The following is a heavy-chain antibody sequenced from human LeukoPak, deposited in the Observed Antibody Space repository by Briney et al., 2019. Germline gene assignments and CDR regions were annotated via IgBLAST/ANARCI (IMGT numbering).Heavy chain of an antibody. CDR2: INHSGST. Sequence: SETLSLTCAVYGGSFSGYYWSWIRQPPGKGLEWIGEINHSGSTNYNPSLKSRVTISVDTSKNQFSLKLSSVTAADTAVYYCANSITGLFDYWGQGTLVTVSS. J-gene: IGHJ4*02. D-gene: IGHD1-20*01. CDR3: ANSITGLFDY. V-gene: IGHV4-34*01. CDR1: GGSFSGYY.